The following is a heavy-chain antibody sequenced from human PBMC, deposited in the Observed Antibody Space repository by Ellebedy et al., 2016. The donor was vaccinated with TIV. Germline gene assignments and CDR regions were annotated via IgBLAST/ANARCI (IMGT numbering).Heavy chain of an antibody. CDR2: ISFSGGSR. CDR3: AKDHGSTVVSKGRDY. J-gene: IGHJ4*02. V-gene: IGHV3-23*01. D-gene: IGHD4-23*01. Sequence: GESLKISCAASGFSFSDYAMSWVRQAPGKGLHWVSSISFSGGSRYYADSVKGRFSISRDNSKDTLYLQMNSLRADDTAIYYCAKDHGSTVVSKGRDYWGQGTLVTVS. CDR1: GFSFSDYA.